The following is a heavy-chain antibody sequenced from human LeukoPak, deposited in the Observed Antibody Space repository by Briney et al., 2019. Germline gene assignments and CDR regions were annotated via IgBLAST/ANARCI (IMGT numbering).Heavy chain of an antibody. CDR1: GFTFSIYE. CDR3: ARSGGNFDY. D-gene: IGHD3-16*01. V-gene: IGHV3-48*03. J-gene: IGHJ4*02. CDR2: ISTGGTTI. Sequence: GGSLGLSCAASGFTFSIYEMNWVRQAPGKGLEWVSYISTGGTTIHYADSVKGRFTISRDNAKNSLYLQMNSLRAEDTAVYYCARSGGNFDYWGQGTLVTVSS.